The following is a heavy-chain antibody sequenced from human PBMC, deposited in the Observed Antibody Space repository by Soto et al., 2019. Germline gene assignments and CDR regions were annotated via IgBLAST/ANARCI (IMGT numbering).Heavy chain of an antibody. D-gene: IGHD6-19*01. J-gene: IGHJ4*02. CDR2: IYYSGST. Sequence: SETLSLTCTVSGGSVSSGSYYWSWIRQPPGKGLEWIGYIYYSGSTNYNPSLKSRVTISVDTSQNQFSLKLSSVTAADTAVYYWARVARWWNRPVADMFDYYGEASLDTVS. CDR3: ARVARWWNRPVADMFDY. V-gene: IGHV4-61*01. CDR1: GGSVSSGSYY.